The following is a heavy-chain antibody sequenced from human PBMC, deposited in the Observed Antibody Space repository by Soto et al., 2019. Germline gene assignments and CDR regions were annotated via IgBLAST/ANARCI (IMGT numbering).Heavy chain of an antibody. CDR2: INPSGGST. D-gene: IGHD3-3*01. CDR3: ARDPTIFGVAGQYYYGMDV. Sequence: ASLKVSCKASGYTFTSYYMHWVRQAPGQVLEWMGIINPSGGSTSYAQKFQGRVTMTRDTSTSTVYMELSSLRSEDTAVYYCARDPTIFGVAGQYYYGMDVWGQGTTVTVSS. J-gene: IGHJ6*02. CDR1: GYTFTSYY. V-gene: IGHV1-46*01.